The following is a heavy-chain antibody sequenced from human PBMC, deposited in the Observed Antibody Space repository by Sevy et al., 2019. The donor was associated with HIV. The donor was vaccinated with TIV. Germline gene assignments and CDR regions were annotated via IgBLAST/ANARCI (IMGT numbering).Heavy chain of an antibody. V-gene: IGHV4-30-2*01. CDR3: ARDSGDYPYYFDH. CDR1: GGSISSGLYS. Sequence: SETLSLTCAVSGGSISSGLYSWNWIRQPPGRGLEWIGYIYHTGNTYYNPSLKTRVTISVDRSKNQYSLRLTAVTAADTAVYYCARDSGDYPYYFDHWGQGTLVTVSS. J-gene: IGHJ4*02. D-gene: IGHD4-17*01. CDR2: IYHTGNT.